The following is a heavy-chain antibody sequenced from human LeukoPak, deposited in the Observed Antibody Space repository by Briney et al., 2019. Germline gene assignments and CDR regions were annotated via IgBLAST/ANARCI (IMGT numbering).Heavy chain of an antibody. V-gene: IGHV3-7*05. CDR1: GFTFSSFL. J-gene: IGHJ5*01. D-gene: IGHD2-15*01. CDR3: AGGHGWTIDS. CDR2: IKQDGSEK. Sequence: PGGSLPLSCAAPGFTFSSFLTNWVRQAPGKGLEWVANIKQDGSEKYYVDSVRGRFSISRDNPKNSLYLQMNSLRAEDTAVYYCAGGHGWTIDSWGEGRMVSVSS.